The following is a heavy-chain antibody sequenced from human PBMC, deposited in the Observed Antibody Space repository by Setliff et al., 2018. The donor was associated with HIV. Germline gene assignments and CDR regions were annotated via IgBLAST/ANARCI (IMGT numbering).Heavy chain of an antibody. CDR3: ARAYRDNVWGSWRQISSWFDS. J-gene: IGHJ5*01. CDR1: GGSFNEYY. D-gene: IGHD3-16*01. CDR2: INHSGST. Sequence: SETLSLTCAVYGGSFNEYYWNWIRQIPGKGLEWIGEINHSGSTNYNESLKRRLRISVDTSKNQFSLSLNSATAADTAVYYCARAYRDNVWGSWRQISSWFDSWGQGNLVTVSS. V-gene: IGHV4-34*01.